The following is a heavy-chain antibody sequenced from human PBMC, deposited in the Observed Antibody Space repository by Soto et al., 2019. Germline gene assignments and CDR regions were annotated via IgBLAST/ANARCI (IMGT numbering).Heavy chain of an antibody. CDR2: ISGTGGST. Sequence: GGSLRLSCAASGFTFTSYAMSWVRQAPGKGLEWVSTISGTGGSTYYPDSVKGRFTISRDNSKNTVYLQMNSLRAEDAAVYYCAKEMTSGYYLFDSWGQGTLVTVSS. CDR3: AKEMTSGYYLFDS. CDR1: GFTFTSYA. V-gene: IGHV3-23*01. J-gene: IGHJ4*02. D-gene: IGHD3-22*01.